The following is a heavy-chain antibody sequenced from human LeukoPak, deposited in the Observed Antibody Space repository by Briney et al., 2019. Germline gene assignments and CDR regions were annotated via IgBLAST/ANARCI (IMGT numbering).Heavy chain of an antibody. V-gene: IGHV4-34*01. CDR3: ARGVPIWSRKLSRGFDY. CDR1: GGSFSGYY. J-gene: IGHJ4*02. Sequence: PSETLSLTCAVYGGSFSGYYWSWIRQPPGKGLEWIGEINHSGSTNYNPSLKSRVTISVDTSKNQFSLKLSSVTAADTAVYYCARGVPIWSRKLSRGFDYWGQGTLVTVSS. D-gene: IGHD1-1*01. CDR2: INHSGST.